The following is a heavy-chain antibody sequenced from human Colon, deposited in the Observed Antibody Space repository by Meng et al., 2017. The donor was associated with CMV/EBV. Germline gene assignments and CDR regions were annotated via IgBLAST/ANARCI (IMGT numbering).Heavy chain of an antibody. V-gene: IGHV1-2*02. CDR1: GYILTDYY. D-gene: IGHD6-13*01. Sequence: ASVKVSCKASGYILTDYYMHWVRQAPGQGLEWMGWINPNSGATKYAQKFQGRVTMTRDTSISTAYMEVSSLRSNDTVVYYCARDPFLRGEYTSSWYPREWGQGTLVTVSS. CDR2: INPNSGAT. CDR3: ARDPFLRGEYTSSWYPRE. J-gene: IGHJ4*02.